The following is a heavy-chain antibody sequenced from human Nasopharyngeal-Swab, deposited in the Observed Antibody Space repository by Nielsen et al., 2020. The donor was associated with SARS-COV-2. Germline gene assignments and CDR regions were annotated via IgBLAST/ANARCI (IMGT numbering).Heavy chain of an antibody. CDR3: VRTVASGEYSSGWYYYYYGMDV. CDR1: GGSISSYY. V-gene: IGHV4-59*13. CDR2: IYYSGST. J-gene: IGHJ6*02. Sequence: SETLSLTCTVSGGSISSYYWSWIRQPPGKGLEWIGYIYYSGSTNYHPSLKSRVTISVDTSKNQFSLKLSSVTAADTAVYYCVRTVASGEYSSGWYYYYYGMDVWGQGATVTVSS. D-gene: IGHD6-19*01.